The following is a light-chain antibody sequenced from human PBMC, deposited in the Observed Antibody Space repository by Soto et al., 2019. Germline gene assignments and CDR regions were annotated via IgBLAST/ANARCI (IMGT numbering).Light chain of an antibody. Sequence: TQSPATLSLSPGKRATLSCRASQSVSSSYLAWYQQKPGQAPRLLIYGASSRATGIPDKFSGSGSGTDFTLTISRLEPEDFAVYYCQQYGSSPWTFGQGTKVDIK. CDR2: GAS. CDR1: QSVSSSY. J-gene: IGKJ1*01. V-gene: IGKV3-20*01. CDR3: QQYGSSPWT.